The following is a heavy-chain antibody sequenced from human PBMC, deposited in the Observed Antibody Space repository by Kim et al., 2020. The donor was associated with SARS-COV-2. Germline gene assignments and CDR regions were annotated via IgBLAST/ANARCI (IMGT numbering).Heavy chain of an antibody. V-gene: IGHV4-39*01. J-gene: IGHJ5*02. D-gene: IGHD3-3*01. CDR2: IYYSWST. Sequence: SETLSLTCTVSGGSISSSSYYWGWIRQPPGKGLEWIGSIYYSWSTYYNPSLKSRVTISVDTSKNQFSLKLSSVTAADTAVYYCARHIKGITIFGVVTDWFDPWGQGTLVTVTS. CDR3: ARHIKGITIFGVVTDWFDP. CDR1: GGSISSSSYY.